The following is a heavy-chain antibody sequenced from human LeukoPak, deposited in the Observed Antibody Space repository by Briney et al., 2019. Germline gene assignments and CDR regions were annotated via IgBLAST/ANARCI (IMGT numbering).Heavy chain of an antibody. CDR1: GGSISSHY. Sequence: SETLSLTCTVSGGSISSHYWSWIRQPPGKGLEWIGYIYYSGSTNYNPSLKSRVTISVDTSKNQFSLKLSSVTAADTAVYYCARCWGRTYYYMDVWGKGTTVTVYS. D-gene: IGHD7-27*01. CDR2: IYYSGST. J-gene: IGHJ6*03. CDR3: ARCWGRTYYYMDV. V-gene: IGHV4-59*11.